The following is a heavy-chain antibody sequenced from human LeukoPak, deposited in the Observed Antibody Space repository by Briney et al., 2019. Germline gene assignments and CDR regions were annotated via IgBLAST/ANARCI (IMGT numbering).Heavy chain of an antibody. V-gene: IGHV1-3*01. D-gene: IGHD3-10*01. CDR3: ARAASCAAMERSGMCTVNWFDP. Sequence: EASVKVSCKASGYTFTSYAMHWVRQAPGQRLEWMGWINAGNGNTKYSQKFQGRVTITRDTSASTAYMELSSLRSEDTAVYYCARAASCAAMERSGMCTVNWFDPWGQGTLVTVSS. CDR1: GYTFTSYA. J-gene: IGHJ5*02. CDR2: INAGNGNT.